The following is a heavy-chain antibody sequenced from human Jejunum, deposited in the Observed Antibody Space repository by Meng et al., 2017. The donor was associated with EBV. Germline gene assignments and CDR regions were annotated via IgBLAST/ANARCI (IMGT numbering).Heavy chain of an antibody. CDR3: TRGLLRCNNVRCHRGWFDP. CDR2: ISAGGDYT. CDR1: GLTFSGYT. V-gene: IGHV3-21*02. Sequence: EVQLVESGGGVVNFGVSVRLSCAASGLTFSGYTINRGRQAPGRGLEWVSSISAGGDYTYYADSVQGRFTISRDKAGNSMYLLMNSLTADDTALYYCTRGLLRCNNVRCHRGWFDPWGQGTLVTVSS. J-gene: IGHJ5*02. D-gene: IGHD2-8*01.